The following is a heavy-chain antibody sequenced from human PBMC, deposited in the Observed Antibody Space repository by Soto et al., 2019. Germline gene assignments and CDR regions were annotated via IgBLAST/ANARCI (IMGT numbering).Heavy chain of an antibody. D-gene: IGHD3-22*01. CDR1: GFTFSSYG. Sequence: QVQLVESGGGVVQPGRSLRLSCAASGFTFSSYGIHWVRQAPGKGLEWVAVISHDGSKTNYADSVKGRFTISRDNSKDTVYLQMNSLRAEDTAVYYCAKDPYYSSSSGYYVFDSWGQGTLVTVSS. CDR2: ISHDGSKT. J-gene: IGHJ4*02. CDR3: AKDPYYSSSSGYYVFDS. V-gene: IGHV3-30*18.